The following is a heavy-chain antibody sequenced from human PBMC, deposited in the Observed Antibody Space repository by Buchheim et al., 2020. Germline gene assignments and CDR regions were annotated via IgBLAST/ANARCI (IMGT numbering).Heavy chain of an antibody. J-gene: IGHJ4*02. CDR1: GFTFSSYA. D-gene: IGHD2-15*01. V-gene: IGHV3-30-3*01. CDR2: ISYDESNK. CDR3: ARDDDTNSRYSRLLF. Sequence: QVQLVESGGGVVQPGRSLRLSCAASGFTFSSYAMHWVRQAPGKGLEWVALISYDESNKYYAESVKGRFTISIETSENTLYLQMNSLRAEDTAVYYCARDDDTNSRYSRLLFRGQGTL.